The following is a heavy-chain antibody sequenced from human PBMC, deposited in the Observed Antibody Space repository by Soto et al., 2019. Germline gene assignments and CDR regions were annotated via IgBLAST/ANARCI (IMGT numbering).Heavy chain of an antibody. CDR3: AKARTYCCGEPQDS. D-gene: IGHD3-10*01. CDR1: GFPFSNYA. V-gene: IGHV3-23*01. J-gene: IGHJ4*02. Sequence: PGGSLRLFCEASGFPFSNYAMNWVRRTPGKGLEWVSSISGSAGSTYYADSVKGRFTISRDNARNTLFLQMNSLRVEDTAVYYCAKARTYCCGEPQDSWGQGTLVTVSS. CDR2: ISGSAGST.